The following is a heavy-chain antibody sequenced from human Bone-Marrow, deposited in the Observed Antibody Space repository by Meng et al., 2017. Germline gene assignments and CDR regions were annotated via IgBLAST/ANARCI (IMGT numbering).Heavy chain of an antibody. Sequence: VHFVESGGGLFKPVGSLRLSCAASGFTFSRYSMNCVRQAPGKGLEWVSSMSRSSSYIYYADSVKGRFTISRDNAKNSLYLQMNSLRAEDTAVYYCARDRSSGWPIDYWGQGTLVTVSS. D-gene: IGHD6-19*01. J-gene: IGHJ4*02. V-gene: IGHV3-21*01. CDR2: MSRSSSYI. CDR3: ARDRSSGWPIDY. CDR1: GFTFSRYS.